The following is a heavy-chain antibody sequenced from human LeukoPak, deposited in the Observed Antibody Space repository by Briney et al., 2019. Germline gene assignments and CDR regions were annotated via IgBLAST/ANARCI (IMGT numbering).Heavy chain of an antibody. CDR1: GGSISSSSYY. Sequence: SETLSLTCTVSGGSISSSSYYWGWIRQPPGKGLEWIGTIYYSGSTNYNPSLKSRVTISVDKSKNQFSLKLSSVTAADTAVYYCARDGNHYYDSSGFDYWGQGTLVTVSS. D-gene: IGHD3-22*01. CDR3: ARDGNHYYDSSGFDY. V-gene: IGHV4-39*07. CDR2: IYYSGST. J-gene: IGHJ4*02.